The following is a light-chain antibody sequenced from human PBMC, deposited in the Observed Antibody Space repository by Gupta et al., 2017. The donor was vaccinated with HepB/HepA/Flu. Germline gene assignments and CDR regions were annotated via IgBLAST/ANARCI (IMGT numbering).Light chain of an antibody. CDR3: QAWDSSTAVV. Sequence: SYELTQAPSVSVSPGQTASISCSGDKLGDKYACWYQQKSGQSPVLVIYQDSKRPSGIPERFSGSNSGNTATLTISGTQAMDEAYYYCQAWDSSTAVVFGGGTKLTVL. CDR1: KLGDKY. V-gene: IGLV3-1*01. J-gene: IGLJ2*01. CDR2: QDS.